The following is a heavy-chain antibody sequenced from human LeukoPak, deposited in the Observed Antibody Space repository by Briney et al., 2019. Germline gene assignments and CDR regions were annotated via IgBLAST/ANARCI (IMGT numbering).Heavy chain of an antibody. J-gene: IGHJ1*01. CDR1: GYAFTGYY. Sequence: ASVKVSCKASGYAFTGYYMHWVRQAPGQGLEWMGIINPSGGSTTYAQTFQGRVTMTRDTSTSTVYMKLSSLRPEDTAVYYCARAHYYYGSGSHWGQGTLVTVSS. CDR2: INPSGGST. CDR3: ARAHYYYGSGSH. V-gene: IGHV1-46*01. D-gene: IGHD3-10*01.